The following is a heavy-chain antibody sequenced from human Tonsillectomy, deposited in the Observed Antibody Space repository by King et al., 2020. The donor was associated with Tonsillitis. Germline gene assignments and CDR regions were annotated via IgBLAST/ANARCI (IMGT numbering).Heavy chain of an antibody. Sequence: QLQESGPGLVKPSETLSLTCTVSGGSISNHYWSWMRQPPGKGLEWIGFIHDSGSTNYNPSLKSRVSTAIDTSKSQFSLRLRFVTAADTAVYYCARGVGATRFDYWGQGALVTVSS. D-gene: IGHD1-26*01. CDR3: ARGVGATRFDY. CDR2: IHDSGST. J-gene: IGHJ4*02. V-gene: IGHV4-59*08. CDR1: GGSISNHY.